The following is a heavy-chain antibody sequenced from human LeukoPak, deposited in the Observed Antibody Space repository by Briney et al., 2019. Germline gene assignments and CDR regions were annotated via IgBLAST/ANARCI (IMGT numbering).Heavy chain of an antibody. CDR2: INTDGSST. J-gene: IGHJ4*02. CDR1: GFTFSSYS. V-gene: IGHV3-74*01. D-gene: IGHD3-3*01. Sequence: PGGSLRLSCAASGFTFSSYSMNWVRQAPGKGLEWVSRINTDGSSTSYADSVKGRFTISRDNAKNTLYLQMNSLRAEDTAVYYCARERYYDFWSGYYLSNYFDYWGQGTLVTVSS. CDR3: ARERYYDFWSGYYLSNYFDY.